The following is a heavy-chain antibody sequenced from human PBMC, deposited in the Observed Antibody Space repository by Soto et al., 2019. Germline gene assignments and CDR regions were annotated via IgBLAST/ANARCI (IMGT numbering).Heavy chain of an antibody. CDR3: ARRYGWAFDI. Sequence: PLEILSLTCTVSGGSIISYYWNWIRQPPGKGLEYIGYIFYSGSTNYNPSLKSRVTISVDTSKNQFSLKLSSVTAADTAVYYCARRYGWAFDIWGQGTMVTVSS. V-gene: IGHV4-59*08. J-gene: IGHJ3*02. CDR1: GGSIISYY. CDR2: IFYSGST. D-gene: IGHD3-16*01.